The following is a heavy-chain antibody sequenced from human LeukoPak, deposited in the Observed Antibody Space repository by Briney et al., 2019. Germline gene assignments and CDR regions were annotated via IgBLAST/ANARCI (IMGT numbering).Heavy chain of an antibody. J-gene: IGHJ4*02. V-gene: IGHV3-13*01. D-gene: IGHD4-17*01. CDR3: ARDTDTVTTILDY. CDR2: INFGGET. CDR1: GITFSNYD. Sequence: QAGGSLRLSCAASGITFSNYDMHWVRQAAGKGLEWVSVINFGGETSYSGSVKGRFTISRDNAKTSVYLQMNSLRVEDTAVYYCARDTDTVTTILDYWGQGTLVTVSS.